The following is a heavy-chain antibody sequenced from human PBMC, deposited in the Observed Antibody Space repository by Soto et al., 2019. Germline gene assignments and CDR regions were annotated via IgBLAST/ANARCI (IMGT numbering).Heavy chain of an antibody. CDR1: GVTFIMYT. CDR2: ISSSSSTI. J-gene: IGHJ6*02. Sequence: GSLGLSCAASGVTFIMYTINWVRQPPGKGLEWVSCISSSSSTIYYADSVKGRFTISRDNAKNSLYLQMNCLRDEDTAVYYCARDPLAVHTRYYYYGMDVWGQGTTVTVSS. D-gene: IGHD6-19*01. CDR3: ARDPLAVHTRYYYYGMDV. V-gene: IGHV3-48*02.